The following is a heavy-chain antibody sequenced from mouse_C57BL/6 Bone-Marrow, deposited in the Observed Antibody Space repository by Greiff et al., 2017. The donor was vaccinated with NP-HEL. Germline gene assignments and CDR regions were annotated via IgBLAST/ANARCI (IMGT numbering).Heavy chain of an antibody. Sequence: VKLQESGAELVRPGTSVKVSCKTSGYAFTNYLIEWVKQRPGQGLEWIGVINPGSGGTNYNEKFKGKATLTADKSSSTAYMQLSSLTSEDSAVYFCARYYSKEGYYFDYWGQGTTLTVSS. CDR3: ARYYSKEGYYFDY. J-gene: IGHJ2*01. CDR2: INPGSGGT. D-gene: IGHD2-5*01. V-gene: IGHV1-54*01. CDR1: GYAFTNYL.